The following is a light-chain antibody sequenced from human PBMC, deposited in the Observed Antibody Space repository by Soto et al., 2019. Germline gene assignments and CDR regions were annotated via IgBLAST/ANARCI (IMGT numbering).Light chain of an antibody. V-gene: IGKV1-39*01. CDR3: QQSYSTPIT. CDR2: AAS. J-gene: IGKJ5*01. Sequence: DIQLTQSPSSLSASVGDRVTITFRASQDISSYLGWYQQKPGKAPKLLIYAASSLQSGVPSRFSGSGSGTDFTLTISSLQPEDFATYYCQQSYSTPITFGQGTRLEIK. CDR1: QDISSY.